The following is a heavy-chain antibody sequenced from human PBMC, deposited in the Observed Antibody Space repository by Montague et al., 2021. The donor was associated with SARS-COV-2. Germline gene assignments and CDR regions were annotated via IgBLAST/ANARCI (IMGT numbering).Heavy chain of an antibody. CDR3: ARDVVAAPGTFDH. CDR1: GDSISYFY. CDR2: VSASVST. V-gene: IGHV4-4*07. J-gene: IGHJ4*02. Sequence: SETLSLTCTVSGDSISYFYWSWIRQPAGKGLEWIGRVSASVSTNYNPSLNSRVTMSVDTSKKQFSLRLSPVTAADTAVYYCARDVVAAPGTFDHWGQGTLVTVSS. D-gene: IGHD6-13*01.